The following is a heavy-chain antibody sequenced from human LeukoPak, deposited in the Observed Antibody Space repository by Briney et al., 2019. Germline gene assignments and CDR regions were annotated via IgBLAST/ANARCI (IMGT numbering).Heavy chain of an antibody. V-gene: IGHV4-61*02. Sequence: PSETLSLTCTVSGGSISSGSYYWSWIRQPAGKGLEWIGRIYTSGSTNYNPSLKSRVTISVDTSKNQFSLKLSSVTAADTAVYYCARGVKDTYYDFWSGYSTYYYYMDVWGKGTTVTVSS. CDR3: ARGVKDTYYDFWSGYSTYYYYMDV. D-gene: IGHD3-3*01. CDR1: GGSISSGSYY. CDR2: IYTSGST. J-gene: IGHJ6*03.